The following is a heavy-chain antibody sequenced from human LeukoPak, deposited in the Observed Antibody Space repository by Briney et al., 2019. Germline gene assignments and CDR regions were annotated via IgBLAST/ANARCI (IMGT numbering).Heavy chain of an antibody. D-gene: IGHD5-18*01. J-gene: IGHJ6*02. Sequence: ASVKVSCKASGGTLSSYAISWVRQAPGQGLEWMGGIIPIFGTANYAQKFQGRVTMTRDTSTSTVYMELSSLRSEDTAVYYCARWARDTAMVTHSYYYYGMDVWGQGTTVTVSS. CDR1: GGTLSSYA. CDR2: IIPIFGTA. V-gene: IGHV1-69*05. CDR3: ARWARDTAMVTHSYYYYGMDV.